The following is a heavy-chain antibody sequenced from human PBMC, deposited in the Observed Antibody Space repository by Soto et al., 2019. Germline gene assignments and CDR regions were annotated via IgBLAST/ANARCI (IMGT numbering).Heavy chain of an antibody. CDR3: ARERVGHSAMDV. D-gene: IGHD1-26*01. J-gene: IGHJ6*02. CDR1: SGSITNYY. V-gene: IGHV4-59*01. Sequence: QVQLQESGPGLVKPSETLSLMCTVSSGSITNYYWSWIRQSPAKGLEWIGYISDSGSTKYNPSLKSRVTISVDTSKNQFSLKLTSVTAADTAVYYCARERVGHSAMDVWGQGTTVTVSS. CDR2: ISDSGST.